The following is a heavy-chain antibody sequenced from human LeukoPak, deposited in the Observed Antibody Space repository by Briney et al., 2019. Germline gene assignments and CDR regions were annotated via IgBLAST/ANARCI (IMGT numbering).Heavy chain of an antibody. CDR1: GYTFTSYY. V-gene: IGHV1-46*01. CDR2: VDPSGGST. CDR3: ARDNTAIGPFDY. J-gene: IGHJ4*02. D-gene: IGHD5-18*01. Sequence: ASVKVSCKASGYTFTSYYIHWVRQAPGQGLEWMGVVDPSGGSTSFAQKFQGRVTMTRDTSTSTVYMELSSLTSEDTAVFYCARDNTAIGPFDYWGQGTLVRLL.